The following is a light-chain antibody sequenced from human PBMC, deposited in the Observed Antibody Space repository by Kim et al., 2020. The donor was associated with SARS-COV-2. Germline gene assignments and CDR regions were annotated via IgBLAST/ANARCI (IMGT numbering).Light chain of an antibody. V-gene: IGLV4-69*02. CDR1: SGHSSYA. CDR3: QTWGTGIRV. CDR2: VNRDGSH. J-gene: IGLJ3*02. Sequence: QPVLTQSPSASASLGASVKLTCTLSSGHSSYAIAWHQQQPEKGPRYLMKVNRDGSHTKGDGIPDRFSGSSSGAERYLTISSLQSEDEADYYCQTWGTGIRVFGGGTQLTVL.